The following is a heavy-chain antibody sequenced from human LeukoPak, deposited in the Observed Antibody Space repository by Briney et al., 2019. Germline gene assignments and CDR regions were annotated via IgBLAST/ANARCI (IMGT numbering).Heavy chain of an antibody. V-gene: IGHV1-2*06. D-gene: IGHD6-13*01. Sequence: GASVKVYCKASGYTFTGYYMHWVRQAPGQGLEWMGRINPNSGGTNYAQKFQGRVTMTRDTSISTAYMELSRLRSDDTAVYYCARVLRAAAGTIDYWGQGTLVTVSS. CDR2: INPNSGGT. J-gene: IGHJ4*02. CDR3: ARVLRAAAGTIDY. CDR1: GYTFTGYY.